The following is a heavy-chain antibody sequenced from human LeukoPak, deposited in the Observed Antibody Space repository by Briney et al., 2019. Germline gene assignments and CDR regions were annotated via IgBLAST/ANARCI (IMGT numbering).Heavy chain of an antibody. D-gene: IGHD2-2*01. CDR2: ISGSGGNT. J-gene: IGHJ4*02. CDR1: GFTLNDYA. CDR3: AKKGCTSTTCYSNC. Sequence: QTGGSLRLSCAASGFTLNDYAMNWVRQAPGKGLEWVSSISGSGGNTYYTDSVKGRFTISRDNSKNTLYLRMNTLRAEDTAVYYCAKKGCTSTTCYSNCWGQGTLVTVSS. V-gene: IGHV3-23*01.